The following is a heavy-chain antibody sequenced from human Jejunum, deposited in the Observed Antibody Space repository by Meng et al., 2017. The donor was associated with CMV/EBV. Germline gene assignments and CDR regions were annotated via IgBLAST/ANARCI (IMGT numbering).Heavy chain of an antibody. J-gene: IGHJ5*02. CDR1: GYLFRDHY. V-gene: IGHV1-2*02. CDR2: IHPKSGAM. Sequence: SGYLFRDHYIYWVRQAPGQGLEWMGWIHPKSGAMNYEDKFQGRVAMTSDTSFSTAYMELRSLRSDDRAVYYCARGGTELEHRRSWFDPWGQGTLVTVSS. CDR3: ARGGTELEHRRSWFDP. D-gene: IGHD1/OR15-1a*01.